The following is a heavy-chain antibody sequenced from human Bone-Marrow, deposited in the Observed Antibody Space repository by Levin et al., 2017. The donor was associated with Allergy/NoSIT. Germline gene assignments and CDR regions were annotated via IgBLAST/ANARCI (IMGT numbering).Heavy chain of an antibody. D-gene: IGHD6-13*01. J-gene: IGHJ4*02. Sequence: PGGSLRLSCKATGYTFTSHWIAWVRQVPGKGLEWMGIIHPRDSDIRYSPSFQGQVTISADKSTTTAFLQWTSLKASDTAIYYCATSRGITSSWYAILDYWGQGSRVTVSS. V-gene: IGHV5-51*01. CDR3: ATSRGITSSWYAILDY. CDR2: IHPRDSDI. CDR1: GYTFTSHW.